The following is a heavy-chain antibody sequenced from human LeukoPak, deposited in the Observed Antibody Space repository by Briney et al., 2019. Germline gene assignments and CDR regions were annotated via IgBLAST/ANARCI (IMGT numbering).Heavy chain of an antibody. V-gene: IGHV4-39*01. CDR1: GGSISSSSYY. CDR2: IYYSGST. D-gene: IGHD1-1*01. J-gene: IGHJ4*02. Sequence: SQTLSLTCTVSGGSISSSSYYWGWIRQPPGKGLEWIGSIYYSGSTYYNPSLKSRVTISVDTSKNQFSLKLSSVTAADTAVYYCARRNDGGLSVYFDYWGQGTLVTVSS. CDR3: ARRNDGGLSVYFDY.